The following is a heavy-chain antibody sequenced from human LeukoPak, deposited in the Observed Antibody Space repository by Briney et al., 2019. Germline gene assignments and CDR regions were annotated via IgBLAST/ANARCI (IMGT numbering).Heavy chain of an antibody. CDR2: INDSGST. CDR3: ARHYVLLWFGELLKDDAFDI. J-gene: IGHJ3*02. Sequence: SETLSLTCAVYGGSVSKYYWNWIRQPPGKGLEWIGEINDSGSTNYNPSLKSRITISLDTSKNQFSLKLRSVTAADTAVYYCARHYVLLWFGELLKDDAFDIWGQGTMVTVSS. CDR1: GGSVSKYY. V-gene: IGHV4-34*01. D-gene: IGHD3-10*01.